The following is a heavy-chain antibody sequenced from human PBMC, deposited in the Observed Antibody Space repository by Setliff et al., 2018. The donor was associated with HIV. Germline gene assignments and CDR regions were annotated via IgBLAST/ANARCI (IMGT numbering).Heavy chain of an antibody. CDR2: IWSDGSRI. J-gene: IGHJ4*02. D-gene: IGHD2-8*01. CDR1: GFIFKNYD. CDR3: ARARGGNSEWSY. Sequence: PGGSLRLSCAASGFIFKNYDMNWVRQAPGKGLEWVALIWSDGSRIEYADSVKGRFTISRDNSKNTLDLEMNRLRAEDTAVYSCARARGGNSEWSYWGQGTLVTVSS. V-gene: IGHV3-33*08.